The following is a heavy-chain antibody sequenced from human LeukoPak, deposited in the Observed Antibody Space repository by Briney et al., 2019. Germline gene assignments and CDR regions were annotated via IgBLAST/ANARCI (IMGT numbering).Heavy chain of an antibody. CDR2: ISSSGSTI. J-gene: IGHJ5*02. Sequence: GGSLRLSCAASGFTFSSYAMSWVRQAPGKGLEWVSYISSSGSTIYYADSVKGRFTISRDNAKNSLYLQMNSLRAEDTAVYYCARDGGSSSWYENWFDPWGQGTLVTVSS. V-gene: IGHV3-48*03. CDR1: GFTFSSYA. CDR3: ARDGGSSSWYENWFDP. D-gene: IGHD6-13*01.